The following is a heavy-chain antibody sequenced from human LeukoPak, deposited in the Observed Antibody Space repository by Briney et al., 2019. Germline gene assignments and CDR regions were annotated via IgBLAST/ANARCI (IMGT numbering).Heavy chain of an antibody. CDR3: ARDMTTARFDN. Sequence: GGSLRLSCAASGFTFSSYSMNWVRQTPGKGLEWISYISSTSSTIYFADSVKGRFTISRDNAKNSLYLQMNSLRAEDTAVYYCARDMTTARFDNWGQGTLVTVSS. CDR1: GFTFSSYS. J-gene: IGHJ4*02. V-gene: IGHV3-48*04. D-gene: IGHD4-17*01. CDR2: ISSTSSTI.